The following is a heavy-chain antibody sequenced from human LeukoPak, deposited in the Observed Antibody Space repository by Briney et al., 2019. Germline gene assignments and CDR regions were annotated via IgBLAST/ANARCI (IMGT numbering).Heavy chain of an antibody. CDR3: STDAGLRAL. Sequence: GGSPRLSCAASGFTFSNAWMTWVRQAPGKGLEWVGRIKSITHGGTTDYAAPVKGRFTISRDDSKNTLYLQMDSLKTEDTAVYYCSTDAGLRALGGQGTLVTVSS. V-gene: IGHV3-15*01. D-gene: IGHD1-14*01. CDR1: GFTFSNAW. J-gene: IGHJ4*02. CDR2: IKSITHGGTT.